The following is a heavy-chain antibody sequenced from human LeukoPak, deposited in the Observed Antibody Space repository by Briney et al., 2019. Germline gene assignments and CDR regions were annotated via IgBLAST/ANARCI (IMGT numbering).Heavy chain of an antibody. D-gene: IGHD3-22*01. V-gene: IGHV1-2*02. CDR2: INPNSGGT. Sequence: ASVKVSCKASGYTFTGYYMHWVRQAPGQGLEWMGWINPNSGGTNYAQKFQGRVTMTRDTSISTAYMELSRLRSDDTAEYYCARDLGYYDSSGLDYWGQGTLVTVSS. J-gene: IGHJ4*02. CDR3: ARDLGYYDSSGLDY. CDR1: GYTFTGYY.